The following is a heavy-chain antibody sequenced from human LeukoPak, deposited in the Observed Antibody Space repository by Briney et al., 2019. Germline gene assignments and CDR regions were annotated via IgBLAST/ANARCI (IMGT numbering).Heavy chain of an antibody. CDR1: GFTFSSYS. V-gene: IGHV3-48*04. Sequence: GGSLRLSCAASGFTFSSYSMNWVRQAPGKGLEWVSYISSSSSTIYYADSVKGRFTISRDNAKNSLYLQMNSLRAEDTAVYYCARGARSYIDAFDIWGQGTMVTVSS. D-gene: IGHD1-26*01. CDR3: ARGARSYIDAFDI. CDR2: ISSSSSTI. J-gene: IGHJ3*02.